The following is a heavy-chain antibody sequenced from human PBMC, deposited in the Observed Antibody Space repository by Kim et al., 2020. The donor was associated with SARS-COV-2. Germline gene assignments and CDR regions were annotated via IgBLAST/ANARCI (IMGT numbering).Heavy chain of an antibody. CDR2: IYPGDSDT. CDR1: GYSFTSYW. V-gene: IGHV5-51*01. CDR3: ARRPSYCGGDCYLDY. D-gene: IGHD2-21*02. J-gene: IGHJ4*02. Sequence: GASLQISCKGSGYSFTSYWIGWVRQMPGKGLEWMGIIYPGDSDTRYSPSFQGQVTISADKSISTAYLQWSSLKASDTAMYYCARRPSYCGGDCYLDYWGQGTLVTVSS.